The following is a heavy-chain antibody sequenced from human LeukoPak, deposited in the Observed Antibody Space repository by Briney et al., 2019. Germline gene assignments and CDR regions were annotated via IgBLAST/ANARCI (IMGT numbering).Heavy chain of an antibody. V-gene: IGHV3-9*01. J-gene: IGHJ4*02. CDR1: GFPFDDYA. Sequence: GRSLRLSCAASGFPFDDYAMHWVRPAPGKGLEWVSGISWNSGSIGYADSVKGRFTISRDNAKNSLYLQMNSLRAEDTALYYCAKEGVGPYFDYWGQGTLVTVSS. CDR3: AKEGVGPYFDY. D-gene: IGHD1-26*01. CDR2: ISWNSGSI.